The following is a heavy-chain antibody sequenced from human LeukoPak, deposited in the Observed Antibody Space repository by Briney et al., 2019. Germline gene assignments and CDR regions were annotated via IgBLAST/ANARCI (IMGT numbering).Heavy chain of an antibody. CDR1: RYTFTNYW. J-gene: IGHJ6*02. D-gene: IGHD5-18*01. Sequence: GESLKISCKASRYTFTNYWIGWVRQKPGKGLEWMGNICPGDSGTTYSPSFQGQVTISADKSISTAYLQWSSLKASDTAIYYCARQTIYIYVYGSVGKRYGMDVWGQGTTVTVSS. CDR2: ICPGDSGT. V-gene: IGHV5-51*01. CDR3: ARQTIYIYVYGSVGKRYGMDV.